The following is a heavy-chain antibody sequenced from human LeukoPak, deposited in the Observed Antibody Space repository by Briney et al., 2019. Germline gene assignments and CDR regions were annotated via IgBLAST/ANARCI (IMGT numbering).Heavy chain of an antibody. Sequence: SETLSLTCTVSGFTISSGGQYWSWIGQHPGKGLVWIGNIYYSGSTYYNPSLKSRVTISVDTSKNQFSLKLSSVTAADTAVYYCASDYGGNSKGDYWGQGTLVTVSS. J-gene: IGHJ4*02. CDR3: ASDYGGNSKGDY. CDR1: GFTISSGGQY. CDR2: IYYSGST. V-gene: IGHV4-31*03. D-gene: IGHD4-23*01.